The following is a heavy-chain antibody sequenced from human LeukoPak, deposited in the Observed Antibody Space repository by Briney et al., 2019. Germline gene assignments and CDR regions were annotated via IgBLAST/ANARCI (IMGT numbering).Heavy chain of an antibody. CDR1: GYTFTSYD. J-gene: IGHJ4*02. Sequence: ASVKVSCKASGYTFTSYDINWVRQATGQGLEWMGWMNPDSGNTGYAQKFQGRVTMTRNTSISTAYMELSSLRSEDTAVYYCARGRRYCSGGSCYYSFEYWGQGNLVTVSS. V-gene: IGHV1-8*01. CDR3: ARGRRYCSGGSCYYSFEY. D-gene: IGHD2-15*01. CDR2: MNPDSGNT.